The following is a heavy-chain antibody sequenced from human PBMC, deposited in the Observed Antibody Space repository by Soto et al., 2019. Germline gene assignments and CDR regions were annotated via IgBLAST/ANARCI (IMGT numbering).Heavy chain of an antibody. CDR2: IYYSGST. D-gene: IGHD1-26*01. Sequence: SETLSLTCTVSGGSISSYYWSWIRQPPGKGLEWIGYIYYSGSTNYNPSLKSRVTISVDTSKNQFSPKLTSVTAADTAVYYCARRYGGNFDFWGQGTLVTVSS. CDR1: GGSISSYY. CDR3: ARRYGGNFDF. V-gene: IGHV4-59*01. J-gene: IGHJ4*02.